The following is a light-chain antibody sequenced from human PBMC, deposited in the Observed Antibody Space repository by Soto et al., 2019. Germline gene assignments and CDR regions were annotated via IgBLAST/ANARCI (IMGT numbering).Light chain of an antibody. Sequence: IVLTQSPGTLSLSPGERATLSCRASQSVSSSYLAWYQQKPGQAPRLLIYGASSRATGIPDRFSGSGSRTDFTLTISRLEPEDFAVYYCQQYGSSPKTFGQGTKV. CDR1: QSVSSSY. J-gene: IGKJ1*01. CDR3: QQYGSSPKT. V-gene: IGKV3-20*01. CDR2: GAS.